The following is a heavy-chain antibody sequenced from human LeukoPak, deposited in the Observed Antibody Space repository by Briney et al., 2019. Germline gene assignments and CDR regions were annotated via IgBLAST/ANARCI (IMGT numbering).Heavy chain of an antibody. CDR2: IIPIFGTA. V-gene: IGHV1-69*05. Sequence: ASVKVSCKASGGTFSSYAISWVRQAPGQGLEWMGGIIPIFGTANYAQKFQGRVTMTRDTSTSTVYMELSSLRSEDTAVYYCARDRGYCSSTSCYFPRYYYYMDVWGKGTTVTVSS. D-gene: IGHD2-2*01. CDR1: GGTFSSYA. J-gene: IGHJ6*03. CDR3: ARDRGYCSSTSCYFPRYYYYMDV.